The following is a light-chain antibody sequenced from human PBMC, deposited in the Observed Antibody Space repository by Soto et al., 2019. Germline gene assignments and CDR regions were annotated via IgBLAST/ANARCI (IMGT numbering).Light chain of an antibody. Sequence: QSVLTQPASVSGSPGQSITISCTGTSSDIGSYNYVAWYQQFPGKTPKLIIYEVRNRPSGVSFRFSGSKSGNTASLTISGLQAEDEADYYCISYRGSLTAYVFGTGTKLTV. CDR3: ISYRGSLTAYV. V-gene: IGLV2-14*01. CDR2: EVR. CDR1: SSDIGSYNY. J-gene: IGLJ1*01.